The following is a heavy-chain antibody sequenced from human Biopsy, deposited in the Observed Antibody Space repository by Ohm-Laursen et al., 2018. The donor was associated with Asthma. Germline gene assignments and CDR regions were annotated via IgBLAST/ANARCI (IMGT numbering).Heavy chain of an antibody. V-gene: IGHV3-30*03. D-gene: IGHD3-3*01. CDR3: ASKSSGPDFWSGYYYFDY. CDR2: ISYDGSNK. CDR1: GFTFSSYG. J-gene: IGHJ4*02. Sequence: SLRLSCSASGFTFSSYGMHWVRQAPGKGLEWVAVISYDGSNKYYADSVKGRFTISRDNSKNTLYLQMNSLRAEDTAVYYCASKSSGPDFWSGYYYFDYWGQGTLVTVSS.